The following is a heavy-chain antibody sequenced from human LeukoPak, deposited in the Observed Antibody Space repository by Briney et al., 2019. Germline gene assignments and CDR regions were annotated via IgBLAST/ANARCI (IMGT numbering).Heavy chain of an antibody. V-gene: IGHV3-23*01. CDR3: AKDHRPMGPYFFDD. CDR1: QFIFITYL. D-gene: IGHD2-21*01. CDR2: ISGSGATT. Sequence: GGSLRLSCAGSQFIFITYLLSWVRQAPGKGLEWVSSISGSGATTDYADSVKGRFTISRDNVNKTLYLEMSSLRAEDTAVYFCAKDHRPMGPYFFDDWGQGALVTVSS. J-gene: IGHJ4*02.